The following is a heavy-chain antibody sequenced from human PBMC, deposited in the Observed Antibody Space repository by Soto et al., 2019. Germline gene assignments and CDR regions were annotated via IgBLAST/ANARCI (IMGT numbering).Heavy chain of an antibody. V-gene: IGHV1-2*02. J-gene: IGHJ4*02. Sequence: QVQLVQSGAAVKKHGASVKVSCKASGYTFTDYYVHWVRQAPGQGLEWMGWINPNSGGTKSAQKFQGRVTMTRDTSISTAYMELSRLRSDDTAVYYCARRKGDYYDSSGYHYYFDYWGQGTLVTVSS. CDR2: INPNSGGT. CDR3: ARRKGDYYDSSGYHYYFDY. CDR1: GYTFTDYY. D-gene: IGHD3-22*01.